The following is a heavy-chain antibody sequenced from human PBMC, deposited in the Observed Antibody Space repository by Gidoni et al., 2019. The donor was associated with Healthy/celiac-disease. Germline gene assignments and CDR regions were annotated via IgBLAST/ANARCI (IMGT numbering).Heavy chain of an antibody. J-gene: IGHJ6*02. CDR2: IYYSGST. CDR1: GGSISSGDYY. D-gene: IGHD3-10*01. Sequence: QVQLQESGPGLVKPSQTLSLTCTVSGGSISSGDYYWSWTRQPPGKGLEWIGYIYYSGSTYYNPSLKSRVTISVDTSKNQFSLKLSSVTAADTAVYYCARDTITMVRGVIFDPGLYGMDVWGQGTTVTVSS. V-gene: IGHV4-30-4*01. CDR3: ARDTITMVRGVIFDPGLYGMDV.